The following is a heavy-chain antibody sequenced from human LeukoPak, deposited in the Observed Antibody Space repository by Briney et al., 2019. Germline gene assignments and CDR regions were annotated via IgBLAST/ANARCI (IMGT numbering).Heavy chain of an antibody. CDR2: ISGSGVTT. V-gene: IGHV3-23*01. CDR3: AKPYNWNLRYYYMDV. D-gene: IGHD1-7*01. CDR1: GFTFSNYG. Sequence: GGSLRLSCAASGFTFSNYGMSWVRQAPGKGLEWVSAISGSGVTTYYADSVKGRFTISRDNSKHTLYLQMNSLRAEDTAVYYCAKPYNWNLRYYYMDVWGKGTTVTVSS. J-gene: IGHJ6*03.